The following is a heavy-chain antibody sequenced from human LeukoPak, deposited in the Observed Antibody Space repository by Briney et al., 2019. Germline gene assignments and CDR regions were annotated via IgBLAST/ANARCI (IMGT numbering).Heavy chain of an antibody. CDR3: ARDGALFGWYDY. CDR2: INHNGNVN. J-gene: IGHJ4*02. D-gene: IGHD6-19*01. CDR1: GFTFSSYW. Sequence: GGSLRLSCAASGFTFSSYWMNWARQAPGKGLEWVASINHNGNVNYYVDSVKGRFTISRDNSKNTLYLQMNSLRAEDTAVYYCARDGALFGWYDYWGQGTLVTVSS. V-gene: IGHV3-7*01.